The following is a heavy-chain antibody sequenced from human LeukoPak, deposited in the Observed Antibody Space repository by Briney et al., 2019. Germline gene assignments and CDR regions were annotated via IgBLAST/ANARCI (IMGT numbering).Heavy chain of an antibody. V-gene: IGHV4-4*09. D-gene: IGHD3-9*01. CDR2: IYATGST. Sequence: SGTLSLTCAVSGGSMSDHYWSWIRQSPGMTLEWIGYIYATGSTNYNPSLKSRVTLSVDTSKNQFSLKLSSVTAADTAVYHCARLDFTDNWFDPWGQGTLVTVSS. J-gene: IGHJ5*02. CDR3: ARLDFTDNWFDP. CDR1: GGSMSDHY.